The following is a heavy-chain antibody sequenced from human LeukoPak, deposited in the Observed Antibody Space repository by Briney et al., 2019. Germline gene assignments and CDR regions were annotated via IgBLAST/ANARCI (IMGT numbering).Heavy chain of an antibody. CDR3: ATDGSIVVPAAIYYYYYYMDV. CDR2: IKQDGSEK. J-gene: IGHJ6*03. Sequence: GGSLRLSCAASGFTFSSYWMSWVRQAPGKGLEWVANIKQDGSEKYYVDSVKGRFTISRDNSKNTLYLQMNSLRAEDTAVYYCATDGSIVVPAAIYYYYYYMDVWGKGTTVTVSS. V-gene: IGHV3-7*01. D-gene: IGHD2-2*01. CDR1: GFTFSSYW.